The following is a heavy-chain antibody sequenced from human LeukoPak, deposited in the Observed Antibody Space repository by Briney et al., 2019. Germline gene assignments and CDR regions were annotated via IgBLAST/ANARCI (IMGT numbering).Heavy chain of an antibody. Sequence: GGSLRLSCAASRFTFSSYGMHWVRQAPGKGLEWVAFIRYDGGNKYYADSVKGRFTISRDNSKNTLYLQMNSLRAEDTAVYYCARGGTFGDYGGSYYYYYMDVWGKGTTVTVSS. CDR1: RFTFSSYG. D-gene: IGHD4-23*01. CDR2: IRYDGGNK. CDR3: ARGGTFGDYGGSYYYYYMDV. V-gene: IGHV3-30*02. J-gene: IGHJ6*03.